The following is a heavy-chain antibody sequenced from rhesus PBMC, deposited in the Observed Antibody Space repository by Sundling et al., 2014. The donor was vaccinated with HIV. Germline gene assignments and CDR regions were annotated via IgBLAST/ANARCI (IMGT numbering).Heavy chain of an antibody. D-gene: IGHD2-15*01. Sequence: EVQLVESGGGLAKPGGSLRLSCGASGFTFSAYAIHWVRQAPGKGLEWVSGIGTGGSTYYADSVKGRFTISRDNSNNTVSLQMNSLRVEDTAVYYCTKVANMVKGRGLDSWGQGVVVTVSS. J-gene: IGHJ6*01. CDR2: IGTGGST. V-gene: IGHV3-103*01. CDR1: GFTFSAYA. CDR3: TKVANMVKGRGLDS.